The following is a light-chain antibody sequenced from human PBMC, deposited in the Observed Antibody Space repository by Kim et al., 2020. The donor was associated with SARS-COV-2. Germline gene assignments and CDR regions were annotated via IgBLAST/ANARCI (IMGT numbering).Light chain of an antibody. Sequence: ASVGDRVTITCRASQSISSWLAWYQQKPGKAPKLLIYKASSLEIGVPSRFSGSGSGTEFTLTISSLQPDDFATYYCQQYNSYSWTFGQGTKVDIK. J-gene: IGKJ1*01. CDR2: KAS. CDR1: QSISSW. V-gene: IGKV1-5*03. CDR3: QQYNSYSWT.